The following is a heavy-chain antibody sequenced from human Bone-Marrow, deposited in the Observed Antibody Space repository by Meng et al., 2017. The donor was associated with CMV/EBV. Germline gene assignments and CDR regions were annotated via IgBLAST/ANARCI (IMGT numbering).Heavy chain of an antibody. V-gene: IGHV3-11*01. CDR2: IRSSGNII. Sequence: GESLKISCVASGFTFSDYYMSWIRQAPGKGLEWTSYIRSSGNIIYYADSVKGRFTISRDNAKNSLDLQMNNLRAEDTAVYYCARGEGTLAVAGITPRGPWGQGTMVTVSS. CDR1: GFTFSDYY. J-gene: IGHJ3*01. CDR3: ARGEGTLAVAGITPRGP. D-gene: IGHD6-19*01.